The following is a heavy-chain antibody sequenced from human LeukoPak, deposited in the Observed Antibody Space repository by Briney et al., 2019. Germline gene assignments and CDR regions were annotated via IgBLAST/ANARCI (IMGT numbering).Heavy chain of an antibody. D-gene: IGHD6-19*01. J-gene: IGHJ4*02. CDR2: ISGSGGST. CDR3: AKDGHSSGWFNDY. V-gene: IGHV3-23*01. CDR1: GFTFSSYA. Sequence: PGGSLRLSCAASGFTFSSYAMSWVRQAPGKGLEWVSTISGSGGSTYYADSVRGRFTISRGNSKNTLYLQMNSLRVEDTAVYYCAKDGHSSGWFNDYWGQGTLVTVSS.